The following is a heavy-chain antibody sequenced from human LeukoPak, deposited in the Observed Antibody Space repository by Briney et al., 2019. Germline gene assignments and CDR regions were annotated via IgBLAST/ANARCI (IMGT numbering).Heavy chain of an antibody. CDR1: GGTFSSYA. D-gene: IGHD3-22*01. J-gene: IGHJ4*02. Sequence: GASVTVSFKASGGTFSSYAISWVRQAPGQGLEWMGGIIPIFGTANYAQKFQGRVTITTDESTSTAYMELSSLRSEDTAVYYCALPGRYDSSGPDPGFDYWGQGTLVTVSS. CDR3: ALPGRYDSSGPDPGFDY. V-gene: IGHV1-69*05. CDR2: IIPIFGTA.